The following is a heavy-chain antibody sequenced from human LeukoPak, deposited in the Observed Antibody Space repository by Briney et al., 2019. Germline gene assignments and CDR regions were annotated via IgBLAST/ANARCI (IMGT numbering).Heavy chain of an antibody. CDR3: ARYDSYSSDAFDV. Sequence: WASVKVSCKASGYTFSSYGFSWVRQAPGQGLEWMGIINPSGGATSHAQKFQGRVTMTRDTSTTTVYMELSSLRSEDTAVYYCARYDSYSSDAFDVWGQGTLVTVSS. CDR2: INPSGGAT. V-gene: IGHV1-46*01. J-gene: IGHJ3*01. D-gene: IGHD3-22*01. CDR1: GYTFSSYG.